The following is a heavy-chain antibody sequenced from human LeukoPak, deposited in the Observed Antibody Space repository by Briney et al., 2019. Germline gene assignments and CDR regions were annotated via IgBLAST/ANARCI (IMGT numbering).Heavy chain of an antibody. CDR3: AKDPGPYSSGWYIDY. V-gene: IGHV3-30*04. Sequence: GRSLRLSCAASGFTFSSYVMHWVRQAPGKGLEWVAIISYDGSNEYYADSVKGRFTISRDNSKNTLYLQMNSLRAADTAVYYCAKDPGPYSSGWYIDYWGKGTVVNVSS. D-gene: IGHD6-19*01. CDR1: GFTFSSYV. CDR2: ISYDGSNE. J-gene: IGHJ4*02.